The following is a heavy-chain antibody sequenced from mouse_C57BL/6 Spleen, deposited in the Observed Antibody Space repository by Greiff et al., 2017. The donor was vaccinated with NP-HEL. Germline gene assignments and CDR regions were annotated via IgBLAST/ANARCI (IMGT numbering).Heavy chain of an antibody. D-gene: IGHD2-1*01. J-gene: IGHJ3*01. V-gene: IGHV1-9*01. CDR3: AREGIYYGNPPFAY. CDR1: GYTFTGYW. CDR2: ILPGSGST. Sequence: VKLVESGAELMKPGASVKLSCKATGYTFTGYWIEWVKQRPGHGLEWIGEILPGSGSTNYNEKFKGKATFTADTSSNTAYMQLSSLTTEDSAIYYCAREGIYYGNPPFAYWGQGTLVTVSA.